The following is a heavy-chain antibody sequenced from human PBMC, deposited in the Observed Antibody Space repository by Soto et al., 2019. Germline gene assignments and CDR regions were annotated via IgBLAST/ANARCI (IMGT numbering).Heavy chain of an antibody. J-gene: IGHJ4*02. D-gene: IGHD3-3*01. CDR2: INPSGGST. V-gene: IGHV1-46*01. CDR1: GYTFTSYY. Sequence: ASVKVSCKASGYTFTSYYMHWVRQAPGQGLEWMGIINPSGGSTSYAQKFQGRVTMTRDTSTSTVYMELSSLRSEDTAVYYCARNAHRSITIFGVGMGYWGQGTLVTVSS. CDR3: ARNAHRSITIFGVGMGY.